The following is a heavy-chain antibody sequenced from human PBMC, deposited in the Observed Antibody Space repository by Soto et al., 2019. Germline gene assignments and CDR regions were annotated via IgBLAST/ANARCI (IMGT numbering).Heavy chain of an antibody. Sequence: PGRSLRLSCAASGFTFSNAWRSWVLQATGKWLEWVGRIKSKTDGLTTDYAAPVTGSFTISRDDSKNTLYLQMNSLKTEDTAVYYCTTLATVVSYYYYGMDVWGQGTTVTVSS. V-gene: IGHV3-15*01. CDR3: TTLATVVSYYYYGMDV. CDR2: IKSKTDGLTT. J-gene: IGHJ6*02. D-gene: IGHD4-17*01. CDR1: GFTFSNAW.